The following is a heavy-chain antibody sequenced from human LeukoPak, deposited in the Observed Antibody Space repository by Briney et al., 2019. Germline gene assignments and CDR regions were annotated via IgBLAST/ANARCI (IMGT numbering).Heavy chain of an antibody. J-gene: IGHJ4*02. Sequence: SAKVSCNASGGTFSSYAISWVRQSPGQGLELMGGIIPIFGTANYAQKFQGRVTITADESTSTAYMELSSLRSEDTAVYYCARHSSGLYYFDYWGQGTLVTVSS. CDR3: ARHSSGLYYFDY. CDR2: IIPIFGTA. CDR1: GGTFSSYA. D-gene: IGHD6-19*01. V-gene: IGHV1-69*13.